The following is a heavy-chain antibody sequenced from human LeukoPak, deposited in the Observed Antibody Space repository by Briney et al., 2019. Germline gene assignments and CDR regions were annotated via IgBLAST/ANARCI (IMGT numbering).Heavy chain of an antibody. Sequence: GESLRLSCAASGFSVCSTYMSWVRQAPGKGLEWVAVIYSDGRTYYADSVKGRFTISRDNSKNTLYLQMNSLRAEDTARYYCARDTHIIAVAGTGFDYWGQGTLVTVSS. J-gene: IGHJ4*02. CDR2: IYSDGRT. V-gene: IGHV3-53*01. D-gene: IGHD6-19*01. CDR3: ARDTHIIAVAGTGFDY. CDR1: GFSVCSTY.